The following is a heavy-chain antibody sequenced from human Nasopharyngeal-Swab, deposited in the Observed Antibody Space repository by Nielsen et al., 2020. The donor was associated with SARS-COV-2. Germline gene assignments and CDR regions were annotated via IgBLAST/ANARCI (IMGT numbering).Heavy chain of an antibody. CDR3: ASRKYYYDSSGYFNYYYYYGMDV. CDR1: GGSFSGYY. V-gene: IGHV4-34*01. Sequence: SETLSLTCAVYGGSFSGYYWSWIRQPPGKGLEWIGEINHSGSTNYNPSLKSRVTISVDTSKNQFSPKLSSVTAADTAVYYCASRKYYYDSSGYFNYYYYYGMDVWGQGTTVTVSS. J-gene: IGHJ6*02. D-gene: IGHD3-22*01. CDR2: INHSGST.